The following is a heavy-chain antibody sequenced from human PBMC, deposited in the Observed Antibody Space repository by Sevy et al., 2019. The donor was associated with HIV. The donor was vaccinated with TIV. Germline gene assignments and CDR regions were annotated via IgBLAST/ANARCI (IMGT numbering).Heavy chain of an antibody. V-gene: IGHV1-2*02. CDR3: ARVRAHTYYYGSGSYFDY. CDR1: GYTFTGYY. CDR2: INPNSGGT. Sequence: ASVKVSCKASGYTFTGYYMHWVRQAPGQGLEWMGWINPNSGGTNYAQKFQGRVTMTRDTSISTAYMELSRLRSDDTAVYYCARVRAHTYYYGSGSYFDYWGQGTLVTVSS. J-gene: IGHJ4*02. D-gene: IGHD3-10*01.